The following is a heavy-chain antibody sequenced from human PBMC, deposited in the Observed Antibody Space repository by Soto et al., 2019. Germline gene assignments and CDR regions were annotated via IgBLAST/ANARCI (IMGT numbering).Heavy chain of an antibody. Sequence: SQTLSLTNGGSGGTPRRSNWRGWVRQPPGKGLEWIGEIYHSGSTNYNPSLKSRVTISVDKSKNQFSLKLSSVTAADTAVYYCARVWSSMVRGVSNPCDFWGRGTLGT. D-gene: IGHD3-10*01. CDR1: GGTPRRSNW. CDR3: ARVWSSMVRGVSNPCDF. J-gene: IGHJ4*02. V-gene: IGHV4-4*02. CDR2: IYHSGST.